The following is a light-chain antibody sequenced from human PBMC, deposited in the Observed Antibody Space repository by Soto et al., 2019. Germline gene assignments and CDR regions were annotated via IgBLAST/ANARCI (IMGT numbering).Light chain of an antibody. CDR2: DVS. CDR3: TSYTSRGTLV. V-gene: IGLV2-14*03. Sequence: QSALTQPASVSGSPGQSLTISCTGTSGDVGTYNYVSWYQQLPGNASKLLIYDVSDRPSGVSNRFSGFKSGDTGSLTISGIQADDEADYSRTSYTSRGTLVFGGGTKLTVL. CDR1: SGDVGTYNY. J-gene: IGLJ3*02.